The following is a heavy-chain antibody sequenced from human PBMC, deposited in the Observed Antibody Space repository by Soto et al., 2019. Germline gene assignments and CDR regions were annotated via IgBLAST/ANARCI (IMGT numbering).Heavy chain of an antibody. V-gene: IGHV1-24*01. CDR2: FDPEDGET. CDR3: ATFLRGYYGSGSFLY. J-gene: IGHJ4*01. CDR1: GYTLTELS. Sequence: GASVKVSCKVSGYTLTELSMHWVRQAPGKGLEWMGGFDPEDGETIYAQKFQGRVTMTEDTSTDTAYMELSSLRSEDTAVYYCATFLRGYYGSGSFLYWGQGTLVTVSS. D-gene: IGHD3-10*01.